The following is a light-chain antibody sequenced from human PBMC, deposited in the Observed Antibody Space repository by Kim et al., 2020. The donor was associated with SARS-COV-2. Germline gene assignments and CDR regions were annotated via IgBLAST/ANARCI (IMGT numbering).Light chain of an antibody. J-gene: IGLJ2*01. Sequence: SYELTQDPAVSVALGQTVRITCQGDSLRKYYTTWYQQKARQAPVLVFYAKDKRPSGVPDRFSGSTSGNTASLTITGAQAADEADYYCTSRDSRGKVVFGG. CDR3: TSRDSRGKVV. CDR1: SLRKYY. V-gene: IGLV3-19*01. CDR2: AKD.